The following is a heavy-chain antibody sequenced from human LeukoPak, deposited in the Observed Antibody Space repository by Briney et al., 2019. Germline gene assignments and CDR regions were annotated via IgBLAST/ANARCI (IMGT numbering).Heavy chain of an antibody. CDR2: IYYSGST. CDR3: ARGTSPELLDY. J-gene: IGHJ4*02. V-gene: IGHV4-59*12. Sequence: TSETLSLTCTVSGGSISSYYWSWIRQPPGKGLEWIGHIYYSGSTNYNPSLKSRVTMSVDTSKNQFSLKLSSVTAADTAVYYCARGTSPELLDYWGQGTLVTVSS. CDR1: GGSISSYY. D-gene: IGHD1-26*01.